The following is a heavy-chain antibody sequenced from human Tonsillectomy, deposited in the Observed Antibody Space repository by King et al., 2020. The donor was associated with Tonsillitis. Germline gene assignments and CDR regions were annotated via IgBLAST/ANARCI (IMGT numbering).Heavy chain of an antibody. CDR2: ISSSSSYI. D-gene: IGHD3-22*01. CDR3: ARDQNYYDNGGYTLKWYFDL. J-gene: IGHJ2*01. V-gene: IGHV3-21*01. CDR1: GFTFSTYS. Sequence: VQLVESGGGLVKPGGSLRLSCAASGFTFSTYSMNWVRQAPGRGLEWVASISSSSSYIYYADSLRGRFTIFRDNAKNSLYLQMNSLRAEDTAVYYCARDQNYYDNGGYTLKWYFDLWGRGALVTVSS.